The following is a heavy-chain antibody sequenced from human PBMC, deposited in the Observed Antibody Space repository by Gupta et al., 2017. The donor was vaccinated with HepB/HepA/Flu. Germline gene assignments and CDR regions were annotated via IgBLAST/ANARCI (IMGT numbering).Heavy chain of an antibody. CDR1: GFSFNNYW. Sequence: EEQVVESGGDLVQPGGSLRLSCAASGFSFNNYWMHWVRQGPGKGLVWVSRINERGSDTSYADSVKGRFTISRDNAKNTLYLQMNSLGVEDTAVYYCARGLLMGSSRAVYMDVWGKGTAVTVSA. CDR3: ARGLLMGSSRAVYMDV. D-gene: IGHD1-26*01. J-gene: IGHJ6*04. CDR2: INERGSDT. V-gene: IGHV3-74*01.